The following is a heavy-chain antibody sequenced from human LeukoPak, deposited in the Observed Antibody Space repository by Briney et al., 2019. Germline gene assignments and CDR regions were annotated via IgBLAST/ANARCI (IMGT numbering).Heavy chain of an antibody. D-gene: IGHD3-10*01. J-gene: IGHJ4*02. CDR1: GFTFRHYA. CDR2: ISWNSGSI. V-gene: IGHV3-9*01. CDR3: AKAGLRVRGVTTYYFDY. Sequence: AGGSLRLSCAASGFTFRHYAMHWVRQAPGKGLEWVSGISWNSGSIGYADSVKGRFTISRDNAKNSLYLQMNSLRAEDTALYYCAKAGLRVRGVTTYYFDYWGQGTLVTVSS.